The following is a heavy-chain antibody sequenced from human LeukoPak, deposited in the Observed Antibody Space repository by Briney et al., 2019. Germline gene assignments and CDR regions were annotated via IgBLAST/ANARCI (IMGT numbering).Heavy chain of an antibody. Sequence: GGSLRLSCTASGFTFSDYYMSWIRQTPGKGLEWLSYISTRDDTIQYADSVKGRFTISRDNANNSVFLQMNNLRAEDSAIYYCARGARWAYYFDYWGQGSLVTVSS. J-gene: IGHJ4*02. CDR3: ARGARWAYYFDY. CDR1: GFTFSDYY. D-gene: IGHD4-23*01. CDR2: ISTRDDTI. V-gene: IGHV3-11*01.